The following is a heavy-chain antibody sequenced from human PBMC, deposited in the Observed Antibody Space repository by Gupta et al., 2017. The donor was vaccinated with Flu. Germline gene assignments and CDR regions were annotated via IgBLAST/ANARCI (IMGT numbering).Heavy chain of an antibody. J-gene: IGHJ6*03. Sequence: TVSSNYMSWVRQAPGKGLEWVSVIYSGGSTYYADSVKGRFTISRDNSKNTLYLQMNSLRAEDTAVYYCARGISWAYYMDVWGKGTTVTVAS. CDR1: TVSSNY. CDR3: ARGISWAYYMDV. CDR2: IYSGGST. D-gene: IGHD2-21*01. V-gene: IGHV3-53*01.